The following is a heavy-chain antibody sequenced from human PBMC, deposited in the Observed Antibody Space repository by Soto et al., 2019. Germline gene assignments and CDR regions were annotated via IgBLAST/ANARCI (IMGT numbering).Heavy chain of an antibody. J-gene: IGHJ5*02. D-gene: IGHD2-15*01. CDR1: RAFINSGGFY. Sequence: SETLSLSCSVSRAFINSGGFYYSWIRQPPGKGLEWLGYIFHSGSTLYNPSLRGRLTLSADTSRNQLSLYLTSVTAADTAVYYCVRGGIAGHWFDPWGQGILVTVSS. V-gene: IGHV4-31*03. CDR3: VRGGIAGHWFDP. CDR2: IFHSGST.